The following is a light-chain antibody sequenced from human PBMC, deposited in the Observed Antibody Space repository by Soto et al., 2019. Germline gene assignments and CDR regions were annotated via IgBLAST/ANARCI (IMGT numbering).Light chain of an antibody. CDR3: SSFTISTLVV. V-gene: IGLV2-14*01. CDR2: EVT. J-gene: IGLJ2*01. Sequence: QAVLTQPASVSGSPGQSITISCTGSSSDVGAYNYVSWYQQHPGKAPKLMIYEVTNRPSGISNRFSGSKSGNTASLTISGLPAEDEAHYYCSSFTISTLVVFGGGTKLTVL. CDR1: SSDVGAYNY.